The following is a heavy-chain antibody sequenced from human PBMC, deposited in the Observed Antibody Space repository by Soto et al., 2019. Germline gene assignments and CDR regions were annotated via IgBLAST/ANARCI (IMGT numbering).Heavy chain of an antibody. V-gene: IGHV3-30*18. CDR2: ISYDGSNK. Sequence: QVQLVESGGGVVQPGRSLRLSCAASGFTFSSYGMHWVHQAPGKGLEWVAVISYDGSNKYYADSVKGRFTISRDNSKNTLYLQMNSLRAEDTAVYYCAKVNSGSGSYSGLYYGMDVWGQGTTVTVSS. CDR3: AKVNSGSGSYSGLYYGMDV. CDR1: GFTFSSYG. J-gene: IGHJ6*02. D-gene: IGHD3-10*01.